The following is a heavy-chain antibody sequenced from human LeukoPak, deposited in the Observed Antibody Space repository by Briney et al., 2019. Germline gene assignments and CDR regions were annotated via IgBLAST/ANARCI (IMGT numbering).Heavy chain of an antibody. CDR2: IYTSGST. CDR1: GGSISSYY. V-gene: IGHV4-4*07. Sequence: PSETLSLTCTVSGGSISSYYWSWIRQPAGKGLEWIGRIYTSGSTNYNPSLKSRVTISIDTSKNQFSLKLSSVTAADTAVYYCARGFYGSGSYSQFDYWGQGTLVTVSS. J-gene: IGHJ4*02. CDR3: ARGFYGSGSYSQFDY. D-gene: IGHD3-10*01.